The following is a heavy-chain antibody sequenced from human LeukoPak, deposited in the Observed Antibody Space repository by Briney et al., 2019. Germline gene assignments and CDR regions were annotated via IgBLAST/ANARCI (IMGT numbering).Heavy chain of an antibody. J-gene: IGHJ2*01. CDR2: ISGSGGST. V-gene: IGHV3-23*01. Sequence: GGSLRLSCAASGFTFSSYAMSWVRQAPGKGLEWVSAISGSGGSTYYADSVKGRFTISRDNSKNTLYLQMNSLRAEDTAVYYCARANSNYFYWYFDLWGRGTLVTVSS. D-gene: IGHD4-11*01. CDR1: GFTFSSYA. CDR3: ARANSNYFYWYFDL.